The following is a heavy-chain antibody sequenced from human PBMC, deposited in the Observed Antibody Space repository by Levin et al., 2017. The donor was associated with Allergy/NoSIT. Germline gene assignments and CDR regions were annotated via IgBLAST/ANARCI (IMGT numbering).Heavy chain of an antibody. CDR1: GFTFSSYW. V-gene: IGHV3-7*01. D-gene: IGHD6-13*01. J-gene: IGHJ4*02. CDR2: IKQDGSEK. Sequence: GGSLRLSCAASGFTFSSYWMSWVRQAPGKGLEWVANIKQDGSEKYYVDSVKGRFTISRDNAKNSLYLQMNSLRAEDTAVYYCAREKLAPGSWTYYFDYWGQGTLVTVSS. CDR3: AREKLAPGSWTYYFDY.